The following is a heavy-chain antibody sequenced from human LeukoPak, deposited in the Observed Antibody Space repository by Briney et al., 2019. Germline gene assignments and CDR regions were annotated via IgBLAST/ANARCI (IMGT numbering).Heavy chain of an antibody. CDR1: GYSISSGYY. Sequence: PSETLSLTCAVSGYSISSGYYWGWLRPPPGKGLEWIGNIYHSGSTYYNPSLKSRVTISLDTSKNQYSLKRSSVTAADTAMYYGGERDQRNWFDPWGQGTLVTVS. V-gene: IGHV4-38-2*01. CDR3: GERDQRNWFDP. CDR2: IYHSGST. D-gene: IGHD3-16*01. J-gene: IGHJ5*02.